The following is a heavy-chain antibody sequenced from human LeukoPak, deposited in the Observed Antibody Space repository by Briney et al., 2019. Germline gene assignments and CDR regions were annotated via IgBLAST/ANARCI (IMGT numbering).Heavy chain of an antibody. J-gene: IGHJ4*02. CDR3: ARYSVSYSSSWHYYFDY. CDR1: GYRLTSYG. CDR2: ISTYNGNT. Sequence: ASVKVSCKASGYRLTSYGISWVRQAPGQGLEWMGWISTYNGNTNYAQKFQDRVTMTTDTSTSTAYMELRSLRSDDTAVYYCARYSVSYSSSWHYYFDYWGQGTLVTASS. V-gene: IGHV1-18*01. D-gene: IGHD6-13*01.